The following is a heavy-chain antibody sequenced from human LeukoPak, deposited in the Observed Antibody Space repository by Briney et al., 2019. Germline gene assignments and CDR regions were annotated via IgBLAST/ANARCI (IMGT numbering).Heavy chain of an antibody. CDR2: ISWNRGSI. V-gene: IGHV3-9*01. CDR3: AKDLGSSWE. Sequence: GGSLRLSCAASGFTFDDYAMHWVRQAPGKGLEWVSGISWNRGSIGYADSVKGRFTISRDNAKNSLYLQMNSLRAEDTALYYCAKDLGSSWEWGQGTLVTVSS. D-gene: IGHD6-13*01. J-gene: IGHJ4*02. CDR1: GFTFDDYA.